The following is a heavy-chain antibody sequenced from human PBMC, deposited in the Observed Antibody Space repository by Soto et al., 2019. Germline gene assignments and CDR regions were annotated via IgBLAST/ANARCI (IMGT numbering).Heavy chain of an antibody. Sequence: QVQLQESGPGLVKPSETLSLTCTVSGGSISSYYWSWVRQPPGKGLEWIGYIYYSGSTNYNPSLKSRLPISVDTSKNQFSLKLGSVPAADTAVYYCARGPRRGYSSSSVDYWGQGTLVTVSS. CDR1: GGSISSYY. CDR2: IYYSGST. CDR3: ARGPRRGYSSSSVDY. J-gene: IGHJ4*02. D-gene: IGHD6-6*01. V-gene: IGHV4-59*01.